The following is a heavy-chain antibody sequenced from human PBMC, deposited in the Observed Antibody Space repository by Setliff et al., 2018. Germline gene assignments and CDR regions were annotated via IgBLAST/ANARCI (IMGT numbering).Heavy chain of an antibody. D-gene: IGHD6-6*01. J-gene: IGHJ5*01. CDR3: ARGRNVAARLLDS. CDR2: INHSGTT. Sequence: SETLSLTCAAYGGTFSDYYWTWIRQPPGKGLEWIGEINHSGTTNYHPSLRSRVTISVDTSKNQFSLKVTSVTAADTSVYFCARGRNVAARLLDSWGRNPGHRLL. CDR1: GGTFSDYY. V-gene: IGHV4-34*01.